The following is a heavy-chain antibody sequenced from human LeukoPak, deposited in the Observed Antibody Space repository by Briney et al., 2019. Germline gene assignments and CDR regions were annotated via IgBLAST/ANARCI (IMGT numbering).Heavy chain of an antibody. V-gene: IGHV1-69*13. CDR3: ARGAPKYCSSTSCSYYYYYMDV. Sequence: ASVKVSCKASGYTFTSYGISWVRQAPGQGLEWMGGIIPIFGTANYAQKFQGRVTITADESTSTAYMELSSLRSEDTAVYYCARGAPKYCSSTSCSYYYYYMDVWGKGTTVTVSS. CDR2: IIPIFGTA. J-gene: IGHJ6*03. D-gene: IGHD2-2*01. CDR1: GYTFTSYG.